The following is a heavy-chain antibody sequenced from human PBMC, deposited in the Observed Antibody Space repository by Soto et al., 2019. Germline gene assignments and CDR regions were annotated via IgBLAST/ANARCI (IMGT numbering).Heavy chain of an antibody. CDR1: GYSFTSDD. CDR3: ARAHSSGRKNYYYSGMDV. Sequence: QVQLVQSGPEVKKPGASVKVSCKASGYSFTSDDMFWVRQATGQGLEWMGRVNPNSGKTAYAQKFQDRIIMTRNISITTVYMELTSLRSDDTAVYYCARAHSSGRKNYYYSGMDVWGQGTTVTVSS. J-gene: IGHJ6*02. D-gene: IGHD6-19*01. CDR2: VNPNSGKT. V-gene: IGHV1-8*01.